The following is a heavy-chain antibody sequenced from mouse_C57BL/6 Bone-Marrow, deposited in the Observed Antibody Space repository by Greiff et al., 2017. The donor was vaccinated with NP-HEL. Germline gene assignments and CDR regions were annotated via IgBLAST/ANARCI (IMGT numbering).Heavy chain of an antibody. CDR3: ARIAGAY. CDR1: GFSLTSYG. CDR2: IWSGGST. Sequence: QVQLQQSGPGLVQPSQSLSITCTVSGFSLTSYGVHWVRQSPGKGLEWLGVIWSGGSTDYNAAFISRLSISKDNSKSQVFFKMNSLQADDTAIYYCARIAGAYWGQGTLVTVSA. J-gene: IGHJ3*01. V-gene: IGHV2-2*01.